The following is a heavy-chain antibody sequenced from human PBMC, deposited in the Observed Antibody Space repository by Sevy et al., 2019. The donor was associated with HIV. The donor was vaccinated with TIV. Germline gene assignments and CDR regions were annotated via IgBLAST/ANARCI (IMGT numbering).Heavy chain of an antibody. CDR3: AKDGRYRSCWDAGGAYFALDV. V-gene: IGHV3-30*18. D-gene: IGHD6-19*01. CDR2: ISYDGSNK. CDR1: GFTFNSYG. Sequence: GGSLRLSCAASGFTFNSYGMHWVRQAPGKGLEWVAVISYDGSNKYYGDSAKGRFTISRDNSKNTVYLQMNSLRPEDTGVYYWAKDGRYRSCWDAGGAYFALDVWGQGTTVTVSS. J-gene: IGHJ6*02.